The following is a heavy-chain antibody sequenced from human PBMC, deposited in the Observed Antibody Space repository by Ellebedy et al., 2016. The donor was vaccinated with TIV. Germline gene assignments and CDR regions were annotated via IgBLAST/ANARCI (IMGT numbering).Heavy chain of an antibody. Sequence: AASVKVSCKASGYTFTGSYMHWVRQAPGQGLEWMGWINPNTGETMYAQKFQGMVTLTRDTSSSTAYMELTSLRSDDTAIYYCARTYGGNIYNWFASWGQGALVTVSS. J-gene: IGHJ5*01. CDR2: INPNTGET. CDR1: GYTFTGSY. V-gene: IGHV1-2*02. D-gene: IGHD4-23*01. CDR3: ARTYGGNIYNWFAS.